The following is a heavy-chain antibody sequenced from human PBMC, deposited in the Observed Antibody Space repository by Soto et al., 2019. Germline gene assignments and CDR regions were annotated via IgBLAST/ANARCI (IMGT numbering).Heavy chain of an antibody. CDR1: GYSFTSYW. V-gene: IGHV5-10-1*01. CDR2: IDPSDSYT. D-gene: IGHD3-10*01. J-gene: IGHJ6*02. CDR3: ASLGVRGVISARNYYYYCMDV. Sequence: PGESLKISCKGSGYSFTSYWISWVRQMPGKGLEWMGRIDPSDSYTNYSPSFQGHVTISADKSISTAYLQLSSLKASDTAMYYCASLGVRGVISARNYYYYCMDVWCQGTTVTVSS.